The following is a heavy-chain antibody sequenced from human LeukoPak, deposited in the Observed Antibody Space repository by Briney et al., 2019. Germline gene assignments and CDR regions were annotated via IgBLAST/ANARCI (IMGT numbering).Heavy chain of an antibody. CDR2: IYYSGST. V-gene: IGHV4-39*07. D-gene: IGHD2-21*02. J-gene: IGHJ3*02. CDR3: ARAASYCGGDCYAGAFDI. Sequence: SETLSLTCTVSGGSIRSSTYFWGWIRQPPGTGLEWIGTIYYSGSTYYNPSLQSRVTISVDTSKNQFSLNLTSVTAADTAVYYCARAASYCGGDCYAGAFDIWGQGTMVTVSS. CDR1: GGSIRSSTYF.